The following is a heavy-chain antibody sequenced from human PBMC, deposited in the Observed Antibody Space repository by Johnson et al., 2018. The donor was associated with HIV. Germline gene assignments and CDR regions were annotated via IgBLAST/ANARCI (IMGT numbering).Heavy chain of an antibody. Sequence: VQLVESGGGVVPPGRSLRLSCAASGFSFTSYTLHWVRQAPGKGLEWVAVISYDGNNKYYADSVKGRFTISRDNSKNTLYLQMNSLRAEDTAVYYCAREGGQWLVLVDAFDIWGQGTMVTVSS. V-gene: IGHV3-30*04. CDR1: GFSFTSYT. D-gene: IGHD6-19*01. J-gene: IGHJ3*02. CDR2: ISYDGNNK. CDR3: AREGGQWLVLVDAFDI.